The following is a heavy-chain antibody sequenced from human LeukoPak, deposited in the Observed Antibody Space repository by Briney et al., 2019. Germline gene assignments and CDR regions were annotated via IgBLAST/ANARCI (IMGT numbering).Heavy chain of an antibody. Sequence: GGSLRLSCAASGFTFSSYAMHWVRQAPGKGLEWVAVISYDGSNKYYADSVKGRFTISRDNSKNTLYLQMNSLRAEDTAVYYCARIAVAGHDAFDIWGQGTMVTVSS. V-gene: IGHV3-30*04. J-gene: IGHJ3*02. D-gene: IGHD6-19*01. CDR3: ARIAVAGHDAFDI. CDR1: GFTFSSYA. CDR2: ISYDGSNK.